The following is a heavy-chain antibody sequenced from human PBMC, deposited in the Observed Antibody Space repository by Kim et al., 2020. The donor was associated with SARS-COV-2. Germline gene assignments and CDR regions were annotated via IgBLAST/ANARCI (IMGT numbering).Heavy chain of an antibody. J-gene: IGHJ6*02. CDR3: ARGVGSSSYYYYGMDV. D-gene: IGHD6-13*01. Sequence: SLKSRVTISVDTSKNQFSLKLSSVTAADTAVYYCARGVGSSSYYYYGMDVWGQGTTVTVSS. V-gene: IGHV4-31*02.